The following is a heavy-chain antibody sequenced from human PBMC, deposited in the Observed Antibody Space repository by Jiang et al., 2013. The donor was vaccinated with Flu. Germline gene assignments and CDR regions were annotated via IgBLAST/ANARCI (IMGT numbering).Heavy chain of an antibody. V-gene: IGHV1-69*01. J-gene: IGHJ4*02. CDR2: LIPMFGTP. CDR1: GDTFNNYA. CDR3: AVPPHTSCPSGVCSAPYFGQ. D-gene: IGHD2-15*01. Sequence: SGAEVKKPGSSVKISCKASGDTFNNYAFSWVRQAPGQGLEWMGALIPMFGTPNNAQKFQGRVTITADESTSTVYMELSSLTSQDTAVYYCAVPPHTSCPSGVCSAPYFGQWGQGTLVTVSS.